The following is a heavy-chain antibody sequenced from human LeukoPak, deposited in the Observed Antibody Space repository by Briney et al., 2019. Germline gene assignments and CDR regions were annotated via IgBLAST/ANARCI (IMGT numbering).Heavy chain of an antibody. D-gene: IGHD5-18*01. Sequence: PSETLSLTCTVSGVSLSSSSYHGDWIRQPPGKGLEWIGSIYDSGSTYYSPSLKSRVTISVDTSKNQFSLKLNSVTAADTAVYYCTRQVLHTAMDYWGQGTLVTVSS. J-gene: IGHJ4*02. CDR2: IYDSGST. CDR3: TRQVLHTAMDY. CDR1: GVSLSSSSYH. V-gene: IGHV4-39*01.